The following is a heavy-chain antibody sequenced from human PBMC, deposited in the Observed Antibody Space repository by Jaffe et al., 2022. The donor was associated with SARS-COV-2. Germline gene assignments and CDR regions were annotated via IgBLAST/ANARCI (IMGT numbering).Heavy chain of an antibody. CDR1: GFTFGDYA. Sequence: EVQLVESGGGLVKPGRSLRLSCTASGFTFGDYAMSWFRQAPGKGLEWVGFIRSKAYGGTTEYAASVKGRFTISRDDSKSIAYLQMNSLKTEDTAVYYCTRYSETYCGGDCYSRRDAFDIWGQGTMVTVSS. J-gene: IGHJ3*02. D-gene: IGHD2-21*02. CDR3: TRYSETYCGGDCYSRRDAFDI. CDR2: IRSKAYGGTT. V-gene: IGHV3-49*05.